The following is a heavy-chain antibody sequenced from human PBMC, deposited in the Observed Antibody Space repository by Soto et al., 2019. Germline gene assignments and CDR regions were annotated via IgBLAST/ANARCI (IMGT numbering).Heavy chain of an antibody. J-gene: IGHJ3*02. Sequence: ASVKVSCKASGYTFTSYYMHWVRQAPGQGLEWMGIINPSGGSTSYAQKFQGRVTMTRDTSTSTVYMELSSLRSEDTAVYYCARVISWDYGGNRGAFDIWGQGTMVTVSS. CDR2: INPSGGST. D-gene: IGHD4-17*01. V-gene: IGHV1-46*01. CDR1: GYTFTSYY. CDR3: ARVISWDYGGNRGAFDI.